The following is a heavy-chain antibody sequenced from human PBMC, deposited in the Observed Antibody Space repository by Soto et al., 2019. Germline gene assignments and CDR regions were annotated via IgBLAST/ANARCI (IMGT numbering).Heavy chain of an antibody. Sequence: GGSLRLSCAASGFTFSGYTMNWVRQAPGKGLEWVSYISSSSISIYYADSVKGRFTISRDNSKNTLYLQMNSLRAEDTAVYYCARPGIAVAGTPLNNWGQGTLVTVSS. CDR3: ARPGIAVAGTPLNN. J-gene: IGHJ4*02. V-gene: IGHV3-48*01. CDR2: ISSSSISI. D-gene: IGHD6-19*01. CDR1: GFTFSGYT.